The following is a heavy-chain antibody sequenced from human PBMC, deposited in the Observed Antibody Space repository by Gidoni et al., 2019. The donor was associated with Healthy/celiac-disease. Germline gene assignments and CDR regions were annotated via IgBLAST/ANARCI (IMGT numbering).Heavy chain of an antibody. J-gene: IGHJ4*02. V-gene: IGHV3-23*01. CDR1: GFTFSSYA. CDR3: ANHIVRVVGFYFDY. CDR2: ISGSGGSK. Sequence: EVQLLESGGGLVQPGGSLRLSCAPSGFTFSSYAMSWVRQAPGKGREWVSAISGSGGSKYYADSVKGRFTISRDNSKNTLYLQMNSLRAEDTAVYYCANHIVRVVGFYFDYWGQGTLVTVSS. D-gene: IGHD3-10*01.